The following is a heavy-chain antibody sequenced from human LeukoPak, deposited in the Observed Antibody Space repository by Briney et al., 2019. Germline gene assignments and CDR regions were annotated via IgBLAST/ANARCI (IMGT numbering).Heavy chain of an antibody. J-gene: IGHJ4*02. CDR1: GFTLSKHW. V-gene: IGHV3-7*01. CDR3: GREWAVDF. CDR2: IKQDGSEK. Sequence: GGSLTLSCAASGFTLSKHWMTWVRQAPGKGLECVAIIKQDGSEKYYVNSVKGRFTISRNNAKNSLYLQMNSLRVEDTAVYYCGREWAVDFWGQGTLVTVSS.